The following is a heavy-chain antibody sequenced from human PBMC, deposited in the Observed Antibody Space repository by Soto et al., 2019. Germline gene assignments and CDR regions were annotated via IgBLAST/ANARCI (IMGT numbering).Heavy chain of an antibody. D-gene: IGHD6-6*01. J-gene: IGHJ4*02. V-gene: IGHV4-61*01. CDR2: IYYTGST. CDR1: GGSVNSDHYY. CDR3: AREYINSPEAFAS. Sequence: SETLSLTCTVSGGSVNSDHYYWSWIRQPPGKGLEWIGYIYYTGSTNYNPSLESRVTISLDPSRNQFSLKLSSVTAADTAMFYYAREYINSPEAFASWGQGALVTAST.